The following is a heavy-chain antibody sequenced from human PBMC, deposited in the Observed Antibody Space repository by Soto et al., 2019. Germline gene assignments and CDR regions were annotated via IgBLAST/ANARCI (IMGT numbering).Heavy chain of an antibody. J-gene: IGHJ4*02. D-gene: IGHD3-22*01. CDR1: GASISSRDYY. CDR2: IYYSGST. CDR3: ARIPQNYYDSSGYYYFDY. V-gene: IGHV4-31*03. Sequence: SETLSLTCSVSGASISSRDYYWGWIRQTPGKGLEWIGYIYYSGSTYYNPSLKSRVTISVDTSKNQFSLKLSSVTAADTAVYYCARIPQNYYDSSGYYYFDYWGQGTLVTVSS.